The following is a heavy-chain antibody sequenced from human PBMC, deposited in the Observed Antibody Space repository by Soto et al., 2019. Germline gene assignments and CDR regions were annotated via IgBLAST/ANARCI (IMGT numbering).Heavy chain of an antibody. J-gene: IGHJ4*02. CDR2: ISYDGSNK. D-gene: IGHD2-2*01. CDR1: GFTFSSYA. CDR3: ARGPSSLTRFDY. Sequence: LRLSCAASGFTFSSYALHWVRQAPGKGLEWVVAISYDGSNKYYADSVKGRFTISRDNSKNTLYLQMNSLRAEDTAVYYCARGPSSLTRFDYWGQGTLVTVSS. V-gene: IGHV3-30-3*01.